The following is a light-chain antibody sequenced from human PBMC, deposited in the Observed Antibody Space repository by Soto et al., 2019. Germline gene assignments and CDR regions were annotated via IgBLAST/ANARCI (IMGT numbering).Light chain of an antibody. CDR2: SAS. J-gene: IGKJ4*01. CDR3: QQSFNTLT. Sequence: DIQMTQSPSSLSASVGDSVTITCRASQSISTYLSWYQHRPGKAPKLLIYSASTLQSGVPPRFSGSGSGTDFTLTISSLQPDDFATYYCQQSFNTLTFGGGTKVEIK. CDR1: QSISTY. V-gene: IGKV1-39*01.